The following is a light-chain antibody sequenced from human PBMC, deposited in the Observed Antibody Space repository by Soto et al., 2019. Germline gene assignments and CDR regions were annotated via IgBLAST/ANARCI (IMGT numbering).Light chain of an antibody. CDR3: QKYNSAPLT. CDR2: AAF. Sequence: IRMTQSPSSLSASVGDRVTITCRASQGISNYLAWYQQKPGRIPKLLIYAAFTLQSGVPSRFSGSGSVTDFTLTISGLQPKDVATYYCQKYNSAPLTFGGGTKVDIK. V-gene: IGKV1-27*01. CDR1: QGISNY. J-gene: IGKJ4*01.